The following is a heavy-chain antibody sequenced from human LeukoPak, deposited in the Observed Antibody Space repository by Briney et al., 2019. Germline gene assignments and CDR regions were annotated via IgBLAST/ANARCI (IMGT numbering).Heavy chain of an antibody. CDR3: YYDILTGYYPAVY. J-gene: IGHJ4*02. V-gene: IGHV3-21*01. Sequence: AGGSLRLSCAASGFTFSSYGMYWVRQAPGKGLEWVSSISSSSSYIYYADSVKGRFTISRDNAKNSLYLQMNSLRAEDTAVYYCYYDILTGYYPAVYWGQGTLVTVSS. CDR2: ISSSSSYI. D-gene: IGHD3-9*01. CDR1: GFTFSSYG.